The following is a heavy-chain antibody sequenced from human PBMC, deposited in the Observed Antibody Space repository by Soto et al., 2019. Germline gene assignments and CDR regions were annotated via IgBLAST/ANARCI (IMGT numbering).Heavy chain of an antibody. D-gene: IGHD1-26*01. Sequence: EVQLVESGGGLVQPGGSLRLSCAASGFTFSDYYMDWVRQLPGKGLEWVGRTRDKANNYASEYAPSLKGRFTISRHDPEDSMFLQLNSLKTEDTAVYYCARDTGGSYDFWGQGALVTVSS. CDR2: TRDKANNYAS. J-gene: IGHJ4*02. CDR3: ARDTGGSYDF. CDR1: GFTFSDYY. V-gene: IGHV3-72*01.